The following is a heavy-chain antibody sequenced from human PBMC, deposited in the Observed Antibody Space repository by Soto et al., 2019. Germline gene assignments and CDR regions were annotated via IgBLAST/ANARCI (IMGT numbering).Heavy chain of an antibody. J-gene: IGHJ4*02. CDR2: ISSNGVST. D-gene: IGHD2-2*01. CDR3: ARVYCSSTSCVSALDY. V-gene: IGHV3-64*01. Sequence: GGSLRLSCAASGFTFSSYATHWVRQAPGKGLEYVSAISSNGVSTYYANSVKGRFTISRDNSKNTLYLQMGSLRAEDMAVYYCARVYCSSTSCVSALDYWGQGTLVTVSS. CDR1: GFTFSSYA.